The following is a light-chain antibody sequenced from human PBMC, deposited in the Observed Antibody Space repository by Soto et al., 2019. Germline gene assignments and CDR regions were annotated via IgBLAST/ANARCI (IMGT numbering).Light chain of an antibody. CDR1: ESVSSSY. V-gene: IGKV3-20*01. J-gene: IGKJ3*01. Sequence: EIVLTQSPGTLSLSPGERATLSCRASESVSSSYLAWYQQKPGQAPRFLIYDASSRATGIPDRFSGSGSGTDFTLTISRLEPEDFAVYYCQHYGTLPTFGPGTRVDIK. CDR2: DAS. CDR3: QHYGTLPT.